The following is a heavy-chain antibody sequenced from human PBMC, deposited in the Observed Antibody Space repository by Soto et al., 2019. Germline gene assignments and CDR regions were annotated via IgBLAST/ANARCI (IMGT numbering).Heavy chain of an antibody. V-gene: IGHV4-4*07. Sequence: SETLSLTCTVSGGSISSYYWSWIRQPAGKGLEWIGRIYTSGSTNYNPSLKSRVTMSVDTSKNQFSLKLSSVTAADTAVYYCARDLDYYDSSGHYLSDPWGQGTLVTVSS. CDR3: ARDLDYYDSSGHYLSDP. CDR1: GGSISSYY. CDR2: IYTSGST. J-gene: IGHJ5*02. D-gene: IGHD3-22*01.